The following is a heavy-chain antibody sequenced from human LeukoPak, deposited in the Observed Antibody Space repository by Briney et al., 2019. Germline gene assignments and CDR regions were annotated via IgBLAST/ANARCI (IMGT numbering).Heavy chain of an antibody. CDR1: GGSISSSSHY. Sequence: PSETLSLTCTVSGGSISSSSHYWGWIRQPPGKGLEWIGSMYYRGSTYHNPSLKSRVTISVDTSKNQFSLKLSSVTAADTAVYYCARGYCSGGSCYSYYYYNYMDVWGKGTTVTVSS. J-gene: IGHJ6*03. D-gene: IGHD2-15*01. V-gene: IGHV4-39*07. CDR3: ARGYCSGGSCYSYYYYNYMDV. CDR2: MYYRGST.